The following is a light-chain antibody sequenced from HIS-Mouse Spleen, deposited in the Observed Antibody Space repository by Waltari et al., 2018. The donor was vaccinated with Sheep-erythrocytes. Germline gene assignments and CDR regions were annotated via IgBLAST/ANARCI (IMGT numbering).Light chain of an antibody. CDR3: QQRSNWPPT. CDR1: QSVSSY. Sequence: ELVLTQSRATLSLSPGERATLSSRASQSVSSYFAWYQQKPGQAPRLLIYDASNGSTGIPARFSGSGSGTDFTLTISSLEPEDFAVYYCQQRSNWPPTFGQGTKVEIK. CDR2: DAS. J-gene: IGKJ1*01. V-gene: IGKV3-11*01.